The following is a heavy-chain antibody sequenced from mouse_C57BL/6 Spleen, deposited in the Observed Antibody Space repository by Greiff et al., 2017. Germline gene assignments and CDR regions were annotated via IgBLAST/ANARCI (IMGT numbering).Heavy chain of an antibody. CDR2: INPNNGGT. J-gene: IGHJ4*01. V-gene: IGHV1-26*01. Sequence: VQLQQSGPELVKPGASVKISCKASGYTFTDYYMNWVKQSHGKSLEWIGDINPNNGGTSYNQKFKGKATLTVDKSSSTAYMELRSLTSEDSAVYYCARIYYYGSSGAMDYWGQGTSVTVSS. D-gene: IGHD1-1*01. CDR3: ARIYYYGSSGAMDY. CDR1: GYTFTDYY.